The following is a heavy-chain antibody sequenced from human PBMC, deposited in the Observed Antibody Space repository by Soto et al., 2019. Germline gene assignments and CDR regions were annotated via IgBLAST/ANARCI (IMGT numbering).Heavy chain of an antibody. J-gene: IGHJ4*02. CDR2: ISNTGNTI. CDR3: ARDVGYVRYYFDL. Sequence: EGSLRLSCAASGFTFSTYSMTWVRQAPAKGLEWVSYISNTGNTIYYADSVKGRFTISRDNAKNSLYLQVNSLRDEDTAVYYCARDVGYVRYYFDLWGQGTVVTVSS. CDR1: GFTFSTYS. V-gene: IGHV3-48*02. D-gene: IGHD2-8*02.